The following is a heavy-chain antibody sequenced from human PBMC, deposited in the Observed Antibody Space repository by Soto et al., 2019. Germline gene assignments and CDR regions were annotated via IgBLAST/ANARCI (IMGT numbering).Heavy chain of an antibody. CDR1: GYSFTSYW. D-gene: IGHD4-17*01. J-gene: IGHJ3*02. Sequence: GESLKISCKGSGYSFTSYWIGWVRQMPGKGLEWMGIIYPGDSDTRYSPSFQGQVTISADKSISTAYLQWSSLKASDTAMYYCASDHDDGGNSGWAFDIWGQGTMVTVSS. CDR2: IYPGDSDT. V-gene: IGHV5-51*01. CDR3: ASDHDDGGNSGWAFDI.